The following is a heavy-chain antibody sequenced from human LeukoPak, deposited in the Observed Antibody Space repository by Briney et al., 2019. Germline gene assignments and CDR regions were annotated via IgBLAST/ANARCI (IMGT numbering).Heavy chain of an antibody. CDR1: GFTFSSYA. V-gene: IGHV3-23*01. Sequence: PGGSLRLSCAASGFTFSSYAMSWVRQAPGKGLEWVSAISGSGGSTYYADSVKGRFTISRDNSKNTLYLQMNSLRAEDTAAYYCAKAWYYDFWSGYYADYWGQGTLVTVSS. D-gene: IGHD3-3*01. CDR3: AKAWYYDFWSGYYADY. CDR2: ISGSGGST. J-gene: IGHJ4*02.